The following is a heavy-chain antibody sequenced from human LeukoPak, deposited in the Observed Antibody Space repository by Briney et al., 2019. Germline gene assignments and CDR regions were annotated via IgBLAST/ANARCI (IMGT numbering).Heavy chain of an antibody. Sequence: GGSLRLSCAASGFTLSSYAMSWVRQAPGKGLEWVSAISGSGGSTYYADSVKGRFTISRDNSKNTLYLQMNGLRAEDTAVYYCANRYALTFGGVTNPWGQGTLVTVSS. V-gene: IGHV3-23*01. J-gene: IGHJ5*02. CDR2: ISGSGGST. CDR1: GFTLSSYA. CDR3: ANRYALTFGGVTNP. D-gene: IGHD3-16*01.